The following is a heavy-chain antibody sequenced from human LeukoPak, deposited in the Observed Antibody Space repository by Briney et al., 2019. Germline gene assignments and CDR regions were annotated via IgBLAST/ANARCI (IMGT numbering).Heavy chain of an antibody. J-gene: IGHJ4*02. CDR1: GGSISSGGYS. CDR2: IYYSGST. V-gene: IGHV4-61*08. CDR3: ARGGWLPLYYFDY. Sequence: SETLSLTCAVSGGSISSGGYSWSWIRQPPGKGLEWIGYIYYSGSTNYNPSLKSRVTISVDTSKNQFSLKLSSVTAADTAVYYCARGGWLPLYYFDYWGQGTLVTVSS. D-gene: IGHD5-12*01.